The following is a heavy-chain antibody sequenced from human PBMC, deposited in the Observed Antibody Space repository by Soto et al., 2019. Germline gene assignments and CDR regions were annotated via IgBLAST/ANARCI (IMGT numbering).Heavy chain of an antibody. V-gene: IGHV1-58*01. CDR3: AAVFGDYVRVFDY. Sequence: SVKVSCKASGFTFTSSAVQWVRQARGQRLEWIGWIVVGSGNTNYAQKFQERVTITRDMSTSTAYMELSSLRSEDTAVYYCAAVFGDYVRVFDYWGQGTLVTVSS. CDR2: IVVGSGNT. J-gene: IGHJ4*02. CDR1: GFTFTSSA. D-gene: IGHD3-16*01.